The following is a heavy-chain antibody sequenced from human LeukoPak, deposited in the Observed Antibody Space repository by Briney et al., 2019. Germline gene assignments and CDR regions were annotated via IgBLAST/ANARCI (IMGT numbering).Heavy chain of an antibody. CDR3: ARSSEGRYYYDSSGFSYYYYYMDV. CDR2: IKQDGSEK. J-gene: IGHJ6*03. V-gene: IGHV3-7*03. CDR1: GFTFSSYW. D-gene: IGHD3-22*01. Sequence: PGGSLRLSCAASGFTFSSYWMSWVRQAPGKGLEWVANIKQDGSEKYYVDSVKGRFTISRDNAKSSLYLQMNSLRAEDTAVYYCARSSEGRYYYDSSGFSYYYYYMDVWGKGTTVTISS.